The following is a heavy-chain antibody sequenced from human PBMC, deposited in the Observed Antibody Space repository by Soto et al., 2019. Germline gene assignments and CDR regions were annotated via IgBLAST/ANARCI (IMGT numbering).Heavy chain of an antibody. V-gene: IGHV4-61*01. Sequence: SETLSLTCTVLGGSVNIVTYYWSWIRQPPGKGLEWIGFIHYSGSTNYNPSLKSRVTISVDTSKNQFSLKLSSVTAADTAVYYCARLPYPYYYDSSGYYLFDYWGQGTLVTVSS. D-gene: IGHD3-22*01. CDR3: ARLPYPYYYDSSGYYLFDY. CDR1: GGSVNIVTYY. CDR2: IHYSGST. J-gene: IGHJ4*02.